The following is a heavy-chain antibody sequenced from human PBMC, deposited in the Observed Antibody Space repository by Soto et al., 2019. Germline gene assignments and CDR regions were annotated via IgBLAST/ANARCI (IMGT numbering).Heavy chain of an antibody. Sequence: QVQLVQSGAEVKKPGASVKVSCKASGYTFTSYAMHWVRQAPGQRLEWTGWINAVNGNTKYSQKFQGRVTITRDTSASTAYMELSSLRSEETAVYYCARDSYSSGHGYLGQGSLVTVSS. V-gene: IGHV1-3*01. CDR3: ARDSYSSGHGY. CDR2: INAVNGNT. CDR1: GYTFTSYA. D-gene: IGHD5-12*01. J-gene: IGHJ4*02.